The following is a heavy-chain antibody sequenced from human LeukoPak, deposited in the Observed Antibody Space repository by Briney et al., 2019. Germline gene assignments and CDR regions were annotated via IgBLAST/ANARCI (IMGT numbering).Heavy chain of an antibody. CDR2: IFYNGNN. V-gene: IGHV4-31*03. D-gene: IGHD3-22*01. Sequence: PSETLSLTCTVSGGSISSGGYYWSWIRQHPGKGLEWIVYIFYNGNNYYNPSLKSRLTISGDTSKNQFSLKLSSVTAADTAVYYCVRNFDSYNAFDIWGQGTMVTVPT. CDR3: VRNFDSYNAFDI. J-gene: IGHJ3*02. CDR1: GGSISSGGYY.